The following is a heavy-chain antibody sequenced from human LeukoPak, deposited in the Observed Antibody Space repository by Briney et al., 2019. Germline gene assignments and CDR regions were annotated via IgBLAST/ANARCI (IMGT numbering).Heavy chain of an antibody. CDR2: TYYRSKWYN. CDR3: AREVEGYSSSSSSMGYFDY. CDR1: GDSGSSNSAA. Sequence: SQTLSLTCAISGDSGSSNSAAWNWIRQSPSRGLEWLGRTYYRSKWYNDYAVSVKSRITINPDTSKNQFSLQLNSVTPEDTAVYYCAREVEGYSSSSSSMGYFDYWGQGTLVTVSS. J-gene: IGHJ4*02. V-gene: IGHV6-1*01. D-gene: IGHD6-13*01.